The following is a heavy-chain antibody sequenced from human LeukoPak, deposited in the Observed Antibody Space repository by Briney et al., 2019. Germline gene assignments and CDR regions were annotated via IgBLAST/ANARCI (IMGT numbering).Heavy chain of an antibody. V-gene: IGHV3-15*01. CDR1: GFIFSKAW. D-gene: IGHD2-21*01. CDR3: TPVMVEDRGF. J-gene: IGHJ4*02. CDR2: IKSNNDGGTT. Sequence: TGGSLRLSCAASGFIFSKAWMNWVRQAPGKGPEWVGRIKSNNDGGTTDYASPVEGRVIISRDDSKNKIYLQMNRLIIDDTAIYYCTPVMVEDRGFWGQGTLVTVSS.